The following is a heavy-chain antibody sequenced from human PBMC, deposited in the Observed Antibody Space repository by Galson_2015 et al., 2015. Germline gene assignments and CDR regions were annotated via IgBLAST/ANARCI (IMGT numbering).Heavy chain of an antibody. J-gene: IGHJ4*02. V-gene: IGHV1-58*01. Sequence: SVKVSCKASGFTFTSSAVQWVRQARGQRLEWIGWIVVGSGNTNYAQKFQERVTITRDMSTSTAYMELGSLRSEDTAVYYCAAAKYYDILPGGYWGQGTLVTVSS. CDR3: AAAKYYDILPGGY. CDR2: IVVGSGNT. CDR1: GFTFTSSA. D-gene: IGHD3-9*01.